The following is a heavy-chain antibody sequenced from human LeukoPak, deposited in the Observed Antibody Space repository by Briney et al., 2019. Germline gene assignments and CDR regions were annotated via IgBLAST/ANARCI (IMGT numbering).Heavy chain of an antibody. CDR1: GYTFTGYG. CDR2: ISAYNGNT. CDR3: ARDLLGPASYYDSSGTFDY. J-gene: IGHJ4*02. D-gene: IGHD3-22*01. Sequence: GASVKVSCKASGYTFTGYGISWVRQAPGQGLEWMGWISAYNGNTNYAQKLQGRVTMTTDTSTSTAYMELRSLRSDDTAVYYCARDLLGPASYYDSSGTFDYWGQGTLVTVSS. V-gene: IGHV1-18*01.